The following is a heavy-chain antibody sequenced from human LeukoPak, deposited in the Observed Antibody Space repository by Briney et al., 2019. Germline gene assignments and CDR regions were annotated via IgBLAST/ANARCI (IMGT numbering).Heavy chain of an antibody. Sequence: SETLSLTCTVSGGSISSSSYYWGWIRQPPGKGLEWIGSIYYSGSTYYNPSLKSRVTISVDTSKNQFSLKLSSVTAADTAVYYCARAERYYYGSGSYYLFDYWGQGTLVTVSS. CDR3: ARAERYYYGSGSYYLFDY. CDR2: IYYSGST. V-gene: IGHV4-39*01. D-gene: IGHD3-10*01. J-gene: IGHJ4*02. CDR1: GGSISSSSYY.